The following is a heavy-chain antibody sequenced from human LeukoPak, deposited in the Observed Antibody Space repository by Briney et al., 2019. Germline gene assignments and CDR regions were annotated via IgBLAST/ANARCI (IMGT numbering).Heavy chain of an antibody. CDR1: GYTFTSYY. Sequence: GASVKVSCKASGYTFTSYYMHWVRQAPGQGLEWMGWINPNSGGTNYAQKFQGRVTMTRDTSISTAYMELSRLRSDDTAVYYCARGWTGDDSSGYYYRRYFGYWGQGTLVTVSS. J-gene: IGHJ4*02. CDR2: INPNSGGT. CDR3: ARGWTGDDSSGYYYRRYFGY. D-gene: IGHD3-22*01. V-gene: IGHV1-2*02.